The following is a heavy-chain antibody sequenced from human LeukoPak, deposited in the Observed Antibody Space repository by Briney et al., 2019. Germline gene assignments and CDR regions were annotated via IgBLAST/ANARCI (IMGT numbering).Heavy chain of an antibody. CDR1: GYNFVDNG. CDR3: ARVLTAGAPADFDY. CDR2: INPSAGTT. D-gene: IGHD6-13*01. V-gene: IGHV1-46*01. J-gene: IGHJ4*02. Sequence: ASVQVSCKTSGYNFVDNGIAWVRQAPGQGLEWMGIINPSAGTTNYAQKFQGRVTMTRDTSTSTVYMELSSLRSEDTAVYYCARVLTAGAPADFDYWGQGTLVTVSS.